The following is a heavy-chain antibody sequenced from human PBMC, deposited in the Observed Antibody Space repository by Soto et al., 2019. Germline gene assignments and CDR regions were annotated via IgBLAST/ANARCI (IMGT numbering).Heavy chain of an antibody. CDR3: GRANSSGSPIDS. D-gene: IGHD6-19*01. J-gene: IGHJ4*02. Sequence: QVQLQQSGPGLVEPSGTLSLTCAVSGGSVNSPNWWNWVRQPPETGLEWIGEMHHSGSSNYNPSLKTRLTLSVDKSNNELSMNLNSVTAADTAIYYCGRANSSGSPIDSWGQGIHVTVSS. V-gene: IGHV4-4*02. CDR2: MHHSGSS. CDR1: GGSVNSPNW.